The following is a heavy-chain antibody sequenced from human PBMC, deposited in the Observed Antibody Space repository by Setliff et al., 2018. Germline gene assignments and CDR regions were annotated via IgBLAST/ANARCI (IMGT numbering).Heavy chain of an antibody. CDR3: TRTSGLQFFNYYMDV. CDR2: IRGKANSYAT. V-gene: IGHV3-73*01. CDR1: GFTLSGSA. D-gene: IGHD3-3*01. Sequence: GGSLRLSCAASGFTLSGSAVHWVRQASGKGLEWVGRIRGKANSYATVYAPSVKGRFTISRDDSKNTAYLQMNSLKTEDTAVYYCTRTSGLQFFNYYMDVWGKGTTVTVSS. J-gene: IGHJ6*03.